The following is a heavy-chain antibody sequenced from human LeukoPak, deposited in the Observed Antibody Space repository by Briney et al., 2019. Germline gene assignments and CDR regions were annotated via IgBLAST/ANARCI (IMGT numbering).Heavy chain of an antibody. CDR1: GDFIRSGHYY. J-gene: IGHJ4*02. D-gene: IGHD6-25*01. Sequence: SETLSLTCTVSGDFIRSGHYYWGWIRQSPGKGLEWMGSIYSTGNTHYNPSLESRLIISVDTSKNSFSLKLSSVTAADTAVYFCARDLWSTAAGIFDFWGQGALVTVSS. V-gene: IGHV4-39*07. CDR3: ARDLWSTAAGIFDF. CDR2: IYSTGNT.